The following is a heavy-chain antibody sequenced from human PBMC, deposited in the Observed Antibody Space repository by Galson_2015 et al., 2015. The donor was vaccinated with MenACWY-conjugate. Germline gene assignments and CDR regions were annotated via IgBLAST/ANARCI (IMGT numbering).Heavy chain of an antibody. Sequence: QSGAEVKKPGASVKVSCKASGYTFTSYGFSWVRQAPGQGLEWIGWISAYNGNINYAQKFQGRVTMTTDASTSTAYMELRSLRSDDPAVYYCARRSGWTNDALDIWGQGTMVTVSS. CDR3: ARRSGWTNDALDI. CDR1: GYTFTSYG. D-gene: IGHD6-19*01. J-gene: IGHJ3*02. CDR2: ISAYNGNI. V-gene: IGHV1-18*01.